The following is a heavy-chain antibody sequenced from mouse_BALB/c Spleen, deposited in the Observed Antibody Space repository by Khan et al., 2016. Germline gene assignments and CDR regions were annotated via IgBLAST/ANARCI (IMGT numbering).Heavy chain of an antibody. Sequence: EVQLQESGPGLVKPSQSLSLTCSVTGYSITSGYYWNWIRQFPGNKLEWMGYISYDGSNNYNPSLKNRISITRDTSKNQFFLKLNSVTSEDTSTKYCVTLPRVYAMDYWGQGTSVTVSS. J-gene: IGHJ4*01. CDR1: GYSITSGYY. CDR2: ISYDGSN. D-gene: IGHD1-2*01. V-gene: IGHV3-6*02. CDR3: VTLPRVYAMDY.